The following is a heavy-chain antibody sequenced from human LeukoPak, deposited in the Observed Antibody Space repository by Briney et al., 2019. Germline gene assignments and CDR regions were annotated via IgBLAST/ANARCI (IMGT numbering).Heavy chain of an antibody. J-gene: IGHJ3*01. V-gene: IGHV3-30*04. CDR3: AKDASPIAASTTGAFDF. D-gene: IGHD6-6*01. CDR1: GFTFSSYA. CDR2: ISYDRRNT. Sequence: PGGSLRLSCAASGFTFSSYAMHWVPQAPGKGLELVADISYDRRNTYYAVPVQGRFPLTRDNAKNTLRVQMNSLRPEDTAVFYCAKDASPIAASTTGAFDFWGQGAMVTVSS.